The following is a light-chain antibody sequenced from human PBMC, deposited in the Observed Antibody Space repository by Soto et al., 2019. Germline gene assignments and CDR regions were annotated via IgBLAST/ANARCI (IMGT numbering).Light chain of an antibody. CDR3: QQSYSNPET. V-gene: IGKV1-39*01. J-gene: IGKJ3*01. CDR1: QSIRRY. Sequence: IQMTQSPSPLSASVGDRVTIACRASQSIRRYLNWYQQKPGKAPELLIYAASSLQSGVPSRFSGSGSGTDFTLTISSLQPEDFATYFCQQSYSNPETFGPGTKVDIK. CDR2: AAS.